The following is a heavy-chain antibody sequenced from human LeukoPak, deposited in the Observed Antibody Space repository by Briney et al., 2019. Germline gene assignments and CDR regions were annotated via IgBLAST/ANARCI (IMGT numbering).Heavy chain of an antibody. CDR1: GFTFSRYW. CDR2: IKQDGSEK. J-gene: IGHJ3*02. D-gene: IGHD2-21*02. V-gene: IGHV3-7*01. CDR3: ARARLSYCGGDCYFLKAFDI. Sequence: GGSLRLSCAASGFTFSRYWMSWVRQAPGKGLEWVANIKQDGSEKNYVDSVKGRFTISRDNAKNSLYLQMNSLRAEATAVYYCARARLSYCGGDCYFLKAFDIWGQGTMVTVSS.